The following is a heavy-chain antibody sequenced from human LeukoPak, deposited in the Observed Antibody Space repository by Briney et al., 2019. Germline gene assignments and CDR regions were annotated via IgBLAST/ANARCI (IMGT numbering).Heavy chain of an antibody. CDR2: INPSGGTT. V-gene: IGHV1-46*01. D-gene: IGHD3-10*01. CDR3: AGHDSASITIVH. Sequence: GASVKVSSMPSGYTFTNYYVHSVRQAPGQGLEWMGIINPSGGTTRYAQKFQGRVTMIRDTSTTTVYMKLSSLRSEDTDFYYCAGHDSASITIVHRGQGSPVTVSS. CDR1: GYTFTNYY. J-gene: IGHJ4*02.